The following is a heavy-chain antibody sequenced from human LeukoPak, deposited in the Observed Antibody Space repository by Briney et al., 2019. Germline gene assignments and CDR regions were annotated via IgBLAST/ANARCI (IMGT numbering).Heavy chain of an antibody. CDR1: GFTFSSYS. CDR2: ISSSSSYI. Sequence: GGSLRLSCSASGFTFSSYSMNWVRQAPGKGLEWVSSISSSSSYIYYADSVKGRFTISRDNAKNSLYLQMDSLRAEDTAVYYCATGEDIVVVTANDYWGQGTLVTVSS. CDR3: ATGEDIVVVTANDY. D-gene: IGHD2-21*02. V-gene: IGHV3-21*01. J-gene: IGHJ4*02.